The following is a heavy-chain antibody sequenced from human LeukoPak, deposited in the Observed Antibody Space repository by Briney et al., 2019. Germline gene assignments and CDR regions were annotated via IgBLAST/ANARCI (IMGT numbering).Heavy chain of an antibody. CDR1: GGSISSYY. D-gene: IGHD6-13*01. J-gene: IGHJ5*02. CDR3: ARGFFRFSIAAAGSLFWFDP. CDR2: IYHSGST. V-gene: IGHV4-59*01. Sequence: SETLSLTCTVSGGSISSYYWSWIRQPPGKGLEWIGSIYHSGSTYYNPSLKSRVTISVDTSKNQFSLKLSSVTAADTAVYYCARGFFRFSIAAAGSLFWFDPWGQGTLVTVSS.